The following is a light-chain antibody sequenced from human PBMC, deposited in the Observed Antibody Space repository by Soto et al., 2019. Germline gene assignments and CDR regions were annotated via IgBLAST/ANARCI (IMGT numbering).Light chain of an antibody. CDR3: SSYTSSSPYV. J-gene: IGLJ1*01. Sequence: QSALTQPASVSRSPGQSITISCTGTRNDVGGYNYVSWYQQHPGKARKLMIYEVSHRPSGVSNRFSGSKSGNTASLTISGLQAEDEADYYCSSYTSSSPYVFGTGRKVTGL. CDR2: EVS. V-gene: IGLV2-14*01. CDR1: RNDVGGYNY.